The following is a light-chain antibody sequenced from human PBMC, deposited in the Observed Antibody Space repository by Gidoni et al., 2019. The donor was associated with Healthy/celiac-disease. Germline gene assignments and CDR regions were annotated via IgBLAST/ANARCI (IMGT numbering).Light chain of an antibody. CDR1: QSVSSY. CDR2: DAS. CDR3: QQRSNWPPLT. J-gene: IGKJ4*01. Sequence: QRERATLSCRASQSVSSYLAWYQQKPGQAPRLLIYDASNRATGIPARFSGSGSGTDFTLTISSLEPEDCAVYYCQQRSNWPPLTFGGGTKVEIK. V-gene: IGKV3-11*01.